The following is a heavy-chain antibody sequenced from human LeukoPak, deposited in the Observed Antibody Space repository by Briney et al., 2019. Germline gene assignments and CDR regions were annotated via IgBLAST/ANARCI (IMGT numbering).Heavy chain of an antibody. Sequence: GGSLRLSCAASGFTFSSYDIHWVRQPTGKGLEWVSAIGIAADTYYVGSVKGRFTISRENAKNSLYLQMNSLRAGDTAVYYCARGLHREGYFDLWGRGTLVTVSS. CDR1: GFTFSSYD. CDR2: IGIAADT. CDR3: ARGLHREGYFDL. V-gene: IGHV3-13*01. D-gene: IGHD1-26*01. J-gene: IGHJ2*01.